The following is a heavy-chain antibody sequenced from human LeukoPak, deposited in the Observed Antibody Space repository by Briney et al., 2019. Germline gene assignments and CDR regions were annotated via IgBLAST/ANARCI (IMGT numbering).Heavy chain of an antibody. CDR2: INHSGST. CDR3: ARKRGTAFLYYFDY. D-gene: IGHD5-18*01. V-gene: IGHV4-34*01. Sequence: SETLSLTCAVYGGSFSGYYWSWIRQPPGKGLEWIGEINHSGSTNYNSSLKSRVTISVDTSKNQFSLKLSSVTAADTAVYYCARKRGTAFLYYFDYWGQGTLVTVSS. J-gene: IGHJ4*02. CDR1: GGSFSGYY.